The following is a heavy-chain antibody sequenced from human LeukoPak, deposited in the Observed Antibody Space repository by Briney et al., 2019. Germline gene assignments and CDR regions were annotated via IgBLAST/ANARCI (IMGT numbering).Heavy chain of an antibody. CDR3: ARGEEEDLRYFDWLPGPPPVHFDY. CDR2: IYYSGST. D-gene: IGHD3-9*01. V-gene: IGHV4-59*01. Sequence: SETLSLTCTVSGGSISSYYWSWIRQPPGKGLEWIGYIYYSGSTNYNPSLKSRVTISVDTSKNQFSLKLSSVTAADTAVYYCARGEEEDLRYFDWLPGPPPVHFDYWGQGTLVTVSS. CDR1: GGSISSYY. J-gene: IGHJ4*02.